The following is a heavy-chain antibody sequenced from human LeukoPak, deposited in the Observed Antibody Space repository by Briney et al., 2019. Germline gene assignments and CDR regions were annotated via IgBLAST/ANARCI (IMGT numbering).Heavy chain of an antibody. Sequence: GGSLRLSCAASGFTFGNSWVHWVRQAPGKGLVWVSTIGGSGDKTFYADSVKGRFTISRDNSKNMVHLQMNSLTGEDTALYYCVRRGDASSGWGDHDFWGQGALVTVSS. CDR3: VRRGDASSGWGDHDF. J-gene: IGHJ4*02. CDR2: IGGSGDKT. V-gene: IGHV3-23*01. CDR1: GFTFGNSW. D-gene: IGHD6-19*01.